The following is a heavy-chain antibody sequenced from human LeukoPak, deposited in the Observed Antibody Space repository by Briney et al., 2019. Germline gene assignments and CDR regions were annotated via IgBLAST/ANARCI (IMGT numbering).Heavy chain of an antibody. Sequence: GASLRLSCAASGFSFSSYAMSWVRQAPGKGLEWVSAISGSGGSTYYADSVKGRFTISRDNSKNTLYLQMNSLRAEDTAVYYCAKVGGWYRVDYWGQGTLVTVSS. V-gene: IGHV3-23*01. CDR1: GFSFSSYA. CDR2: ISGSGGST. D-gene: IGHD6-19*01. CDR3: AKVGGWYRVDY. J-gene: IGHJ4*02.